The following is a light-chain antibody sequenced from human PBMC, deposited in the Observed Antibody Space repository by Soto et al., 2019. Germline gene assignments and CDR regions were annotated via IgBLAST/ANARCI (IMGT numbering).Light chain of an antibody. CDR3: TSYADSSPVV. J-gene: IGLJ2*01. CDR1: SSDVGGYNY. V-gene: IGLV2-8*01. Sequence: QSALTQPPSASGSPGQSVTISCTGTSSDVGGYNYVSWYQQHPGKAPKLVIYAVTNRPSGVSDRFSGSKSGNTASLTISGLQAEDEADYYCTSYADSSPVVFGGGTKLTVL. CDR2: AVT.